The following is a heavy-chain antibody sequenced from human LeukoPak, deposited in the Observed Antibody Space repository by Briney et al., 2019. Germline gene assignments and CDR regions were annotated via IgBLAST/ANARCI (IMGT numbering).Heavy chain of an antibody. Sequence: SETLSLTCAVYGGSFSGYYWSWIRQPPGKGLEWIGEINHSGSTNYNPSLKSRVTISVDTSKNQFSLKLSSVTAADTAVYYCARGDIWSGYFNPHFDYWGQGTLVTVSS. D-gene: IGHD3-3*01. CDR1: GGSFSGYY. V-gene: IGHV4-34*01. CDR2: INHSGST. CDR3: ARGDIWSGYFNPHFDY. J-gene: IGHJ4*02.